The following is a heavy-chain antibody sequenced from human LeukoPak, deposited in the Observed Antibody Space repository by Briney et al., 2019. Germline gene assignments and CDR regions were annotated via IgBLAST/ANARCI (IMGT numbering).Heavy chain of an antibody. CDR2: IYYSGST. V-gene: IGHV4-39*01. D-gene: IGHD2-15*01. J-gene: IGHJ3*02. Sequence: SETLSLTCTVSGGSISSSSYYWGWIRQPPGKGLEWIGSIYYSGSTYYNPSLKSRVTISVDTSKNQFSLKLSSVTAADTAVYYCARQVTRWPKGGAFDIWGQGTMVTVSS. CDR1: GGSISSSSYY. CDR3: ARQVTRWPKGGAFDI.